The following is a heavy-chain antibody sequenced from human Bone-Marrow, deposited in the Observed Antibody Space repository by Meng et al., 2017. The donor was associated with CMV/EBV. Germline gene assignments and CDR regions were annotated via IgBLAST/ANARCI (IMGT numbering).Heavy chain of an antibody. Sequence: SRVTCSSYAISWGRRAPGHGLRWMGGISPIFGTASYAQKFRSRVTITTDESTSTAYMELSSLRSEDTAVYYCARAARGYDGLGGFDPWGQGTLVTVSS. CDR1: RVTCSSYA. D-gene: IGHD3-22*01. J-gene: IGHJ5*02. CDR2: ISPIFGTA. CDR3: ARAARGYDGLGGFDP. V-gene: IGHV1-69*05.